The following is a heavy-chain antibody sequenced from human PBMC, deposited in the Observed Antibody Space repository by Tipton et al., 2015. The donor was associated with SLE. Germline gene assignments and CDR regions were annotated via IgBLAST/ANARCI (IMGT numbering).Heavy chain of an antibody. CDR1: GDSITSYY. V-gene: IGHV4-59*01. Sequence: TLSLTCNVSGDSITSYYWSWLRQPPGKGLEWIGFIYHRGSTHYNPPLKSRVTISVDTSKNQFSLRLSSVTAADTAVYYCARGAPLGFDYWGQGTLVTVS. CDR2: IYHRGST. CDR3: ARGAPLGFDY. J-gene: IGHJ4*02.